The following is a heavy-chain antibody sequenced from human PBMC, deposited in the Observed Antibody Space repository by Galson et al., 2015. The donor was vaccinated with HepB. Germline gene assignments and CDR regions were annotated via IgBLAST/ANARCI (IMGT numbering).Heavy chain of an antibody. D-gene: IGHD7-27*01. CDR3: ARSTGDSIDY. Sequence: SVKVSCKASGYTFTNNGFSWVRQAPGKGLEWMGCISAYNHNTNYAQNLRGRVTMTTDTSTSTAYMQLRSLTADDTAVYYCARSTGDSIDYWGQGTLVTVSS. CDR2: ISAYNHNT. V-gene: IGHV1-18*01. CDR1: GYTFTNNG. J-gene: IGHJ4*02.